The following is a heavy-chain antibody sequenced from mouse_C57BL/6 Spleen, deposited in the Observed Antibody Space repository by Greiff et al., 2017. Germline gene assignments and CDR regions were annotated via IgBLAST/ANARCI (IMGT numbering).Heavy chain of an antibody. CDR3: TGLRRVYYAMDY. CDR2: IRLKSDNYAT. CDR1: GFTFSNYW. D-gene: IGHD2-4*01. J-gene: IGHJ4*01. Sequence: EVQLQQSGGGLVQPGGSMKLSCVASGFTFSNYWMNWVRQSPEKGLEWVAQIRLKSDNYATHYAESVKGRFTISRDDSKSSVYLQMNNLRAEDTGIYYCTGLRRVYYAMDYWGQGTSVTVSS. V-gene: IGHV6-3*01.